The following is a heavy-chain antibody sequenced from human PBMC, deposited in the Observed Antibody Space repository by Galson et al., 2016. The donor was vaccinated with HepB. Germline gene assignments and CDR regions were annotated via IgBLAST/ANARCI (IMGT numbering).Heavy chain of an antibody. D-gene: IGHD6-25*01. CDR3: ARSVSSAWHTFDP. CDR1: GFTFSDYT. Sequence: SLRLSCAASGFTFSDYTMHWIRQAPGQAPGEGLEWVAVISEDGTQNYLADSVKGRFTISRDNSRSILYLQMNSLRREDTAIYYCARSVSSAWHTFDPWGQGTLVPVSS. CDR2: ISEDGTQN. V-gene: IGHV3-30*04. J-gene: IGHJ5*02.